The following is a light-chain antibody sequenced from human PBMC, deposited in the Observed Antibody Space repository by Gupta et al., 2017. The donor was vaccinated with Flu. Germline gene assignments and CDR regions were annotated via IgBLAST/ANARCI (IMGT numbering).Light chain of an antibody. V-gene: IGKV2-30*01. J-gene: IGKJ1*01. CDR2: KAS. CDR1: ESLVYSDGDSY. CDR3: MHSTRGAWT. Sequence: DAVMTQSPLSLPVTLGQPASISCRSSESLVYSDGDSYASWFHQRPGQSPRRLIYKASNRDSGVPDRTSGSGSGTDCTLTMSRLEAEDVGVYYCMHSTRGAWTFGQGTKVEI.